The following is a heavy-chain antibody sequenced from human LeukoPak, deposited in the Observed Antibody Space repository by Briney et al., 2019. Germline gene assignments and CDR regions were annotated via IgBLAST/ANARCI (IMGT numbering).Heavy chain of an antibody. D-gene: IGHD2-2*02. Sequence: SETPSLTCAVYGGSFSGYYWSWIRQPPGKGLEWIGEINHSGSTNYNPSLKSRVTISVDTSKNQFSLKLSSVTAADTAVYYCARVTNIVVVPAAILYYYYYMDVWGKGTTVTVSS. CDR2: INHSGST. J-gene: IGHJ6*03. V-gene: IGHV4-34*01. CDR3: ARVTNIVVVPAAILYYYYYMDV. CDR1: GGSFSGYY.